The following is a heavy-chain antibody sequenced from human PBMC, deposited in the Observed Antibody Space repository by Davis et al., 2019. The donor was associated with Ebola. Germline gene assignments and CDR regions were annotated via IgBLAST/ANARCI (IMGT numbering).Heavy chain of an antibody. CDR1: GYTFTSYD. CDR2: MNPISGNT. D-gene: IGHD3-10*01. V-gene: IGHV1-8*01. Sequence: ASVKVSCKASGYTFTSYDINWARQAPGQGLEWMGWMNPISGNTGYAQKFQGRVTMTMNTATSTAYMELSNLDSDDTAVYYCAKGGPVKLVRQVWYYGTDVWGKGTTVTVSS. J-gene: IGHJ6*04. CDR3: AKGGPVKLVRQVWYYGTDV.